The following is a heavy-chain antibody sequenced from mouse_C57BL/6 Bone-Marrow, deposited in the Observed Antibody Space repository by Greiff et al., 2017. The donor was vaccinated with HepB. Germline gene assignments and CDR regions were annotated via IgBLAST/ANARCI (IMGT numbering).Heavy chain of an antibody. V-gene: IGHV1-54*01. CDR3: ARYSNYYYYAMDY. Sequence: QVQLQQSGAELVRPGTSVKVSCKASGYAFTNYLIEWVKQRPGQGLEWIGVINPGSGGTNYNEKFKGKATLTADKSSSTAYMQLSSLTSEDSAVYFCARYSNYYYYAMDYWGQGTSVTVSS. J-gene: IGHJ4*01. D-gene: IGHD2-5*01. CDR2: INPGSGGT. CDR1: GYAFTNYL.